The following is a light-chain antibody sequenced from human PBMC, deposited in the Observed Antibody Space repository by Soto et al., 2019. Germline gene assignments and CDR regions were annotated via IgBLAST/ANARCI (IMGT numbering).Light chain of an antibody. CDR1: SSDVGGYNY. Sequence: QSALTQPRLVSGSPGQSVTISCTGTSSDVGGYNYVSWYQQHPGKAPKLMIYDVSKRPSGVPDRFSGSKSGNTASLTISGLQAEDEADYYCCSYAGTHTWVFGTGTKLTVL. CDR3: CSYAGTHTWV. V-gene: IGLV2-11*01. J-gene: IGLJ1*01. CDR2: DVS.